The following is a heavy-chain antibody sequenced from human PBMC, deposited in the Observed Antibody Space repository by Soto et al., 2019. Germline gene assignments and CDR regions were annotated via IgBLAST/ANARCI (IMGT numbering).Heavy chain of an antibody. D-gene: IGHD6-19*01. CDR3: AKDKSGSGWYDFGGSGMDV. J-gene: IGHJ6*02. V-gene: IGHV3-23*01. Sequence: GGSLRLSCAASGFTFSSYTMNWVRQAPGKGLEWVSTISGIGGSIYYTDALKGRFTISRDNSKKTLYLQMNSLRAEDTAVYYCAKDKSGSGWYDFGGSGMDVWGQATTVTVSS. CDR2: ISGIGGSI. CDR1: GFTFSSYT.